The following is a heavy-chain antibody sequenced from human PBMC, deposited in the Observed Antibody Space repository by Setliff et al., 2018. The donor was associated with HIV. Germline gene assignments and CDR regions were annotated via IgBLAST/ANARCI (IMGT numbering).Heavy chain of an antibody. CDR1: GGSISSGGYY. D-gene: IGHD3-16*01. CDR2: IYYSGST. CDR3: ARDQGGPVDY. V-gene: IGHV4-31*03. Sequence: SETLSLTCTVSGGSISSGGYYWSWIRQHPGKGLEWIGYIYYSGSTHHNPSLKSRVTISVDTSKNQFSLNLSSVTAADTAVYYCARDQGGPVDYWGQGTLVTVSS. J-gene: IGHJ4*02.